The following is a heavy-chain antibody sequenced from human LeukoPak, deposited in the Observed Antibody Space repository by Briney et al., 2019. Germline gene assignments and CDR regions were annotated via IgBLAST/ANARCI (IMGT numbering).Heavy chain of an antibody. D-gene: IGHD2-15*01. J-gene: IGHJ4*02. V-gene: IGHV3-30*18. Sequence: GGSLRLSCAASGFTFSSYGMHGVRQAPGKGLKGVAFISYDGSNKYYADSVKGRFTISRDNSKNTLYLQMNSLRAEDTAVYYCAKDNCSGGSCYFDYWGQGTLVTVSS. CDR3: AKDNCSGGSCYFDY. CDR2: ISYDGSNK. CDR1: GFTFSSYG.